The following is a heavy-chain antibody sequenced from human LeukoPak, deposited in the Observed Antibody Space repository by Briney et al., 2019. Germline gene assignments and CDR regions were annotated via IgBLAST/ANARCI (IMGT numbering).Heavy chain of an antibody. D-gene: IGHD3-22*01. Sequence: GGSLRLSCAASGFTFSSYAMSWVRQARGKGLEWVSAISGSGGSTYYADSVKGRFTISRDNSKNTLYLQMNSLRAEDTAVYYCARHVWYYDSSGYLGYWGQGTLVTVSS. J-gene: IGHJ4*02. CDR1: GFTFSSYA. CDR3: ARHVWYYDSSGYLGY. V-gene: IGHV3-23*01. CDR2: ISGSGGST.